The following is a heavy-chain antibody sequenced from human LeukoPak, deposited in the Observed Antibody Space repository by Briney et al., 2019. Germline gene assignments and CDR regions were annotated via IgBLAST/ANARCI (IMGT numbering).Heavy chain of an antibody. Sequence: GGSLRLSCAASGFTFSSYWMSWVRQAPGKGLEWVANIKQDGSEKYYVDSVKGRFTISRDNAKNSLYLQMNSLRAEDTAVYYCARSITMVRGVIYFDYWGQGTLVTVSS. J-gene: IGHJ4*02. D-gene: IGHD3-10*01. CDR1: GFTFSSYW. CDR2: IKQDGSEK. V-gene: IGHV3-7*01. CDR3: ARSITMVRGVIYFDY.